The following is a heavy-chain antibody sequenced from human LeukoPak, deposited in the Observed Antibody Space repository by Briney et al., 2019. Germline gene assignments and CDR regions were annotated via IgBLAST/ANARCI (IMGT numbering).Heavy chain of an antibody. D-gene: IGHD3-22*01. CDR3: VRHYFNSRGQKGTGGY. Sequence: GGSLRLSCAASGFTFRSYAMHWVRQAPGKGLEWVAVIWYDGSNKNYADSVKGRFTISRDNSKNTLYLEMNSLRDEDTAIYYCVRHYFNSRGQKGTGGYWGQGTLVTVSS. J-gene: IGHJ4*02. V-gene: IGHV3-33*08. CDR2: IWYDGSNK. CDR1: GFTFRSYA.